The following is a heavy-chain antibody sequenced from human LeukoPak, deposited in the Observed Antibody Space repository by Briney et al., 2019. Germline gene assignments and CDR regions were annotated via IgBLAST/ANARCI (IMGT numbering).Heavy chain of an antibody. D-gene: IGHD3-10*01. V-gene: IGHV3-15*07. J-gene: IGHJ4*02. Sequence: GGSLRLSCAASGFTFSNAWMNWVRQAPGKGLEWVGRIKSETDGGTTDYAAPVKGRFTISRDDSKNTLYLQMNSLKTEDTAVYYCTTGAGRGYWGQGILVTVSS. CDR1: GFTFSNAW. CDR2: IKSETDGGTT. CDR3: TTGAGRGY.